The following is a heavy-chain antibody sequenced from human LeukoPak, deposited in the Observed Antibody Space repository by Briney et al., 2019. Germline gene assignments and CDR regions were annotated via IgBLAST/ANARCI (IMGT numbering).Heavy chain of an antibody. CDR2: ISSSSSTI. V-gene: IGHV3-48*04. Sequence: PGGSLRLSCAASGFTFSSYSMNWVRQAPGKGLEWVSYISSSSSTIYYADSVKGRFTISRDNAKNSLYLQMNSLRAEDTAVYYCARGRWFGEFGEYYFDYWGQGTLVTVSS. CDR1: GFTFSSYS. D-gene: IGHD3-10*01. CDR3: ARGRWFGEFGEYYFDY. J-gene: IGHJ4*02.